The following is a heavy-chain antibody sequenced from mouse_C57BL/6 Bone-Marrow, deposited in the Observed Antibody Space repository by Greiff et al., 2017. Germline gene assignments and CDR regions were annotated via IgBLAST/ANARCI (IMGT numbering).Heavy chain of an antibody. Sequence: QVQLKESGPGLVKPSQSLFLTCSITGFPITSGYYWIWIRQSPGKPLEWMGYITHSGETFYNPSLQSPISITRETSKNQFFLQLNSVTTEDTAMYYCAGDSDGYYYFDYWGHGTTLTVSS. D-gene: IGHD2-3*01. V-gene: IGHV12-3*01. CDR3: AGDSDGYYYFDY. J-gene: IGHJ2*01. CDR2: ITHSGET. CDR1: GFPITSGYY.